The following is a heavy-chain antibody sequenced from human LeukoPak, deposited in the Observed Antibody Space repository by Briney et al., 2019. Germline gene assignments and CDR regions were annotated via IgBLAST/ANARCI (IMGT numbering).Heavy chain of an antibody. CDR1: GFTFSSYG. V-gene: IGHV3-21*01. CDR3: ARVLRYCSGGNCYSGGLGYMDV. CDR2: ISSGSSAI. J-gene: IGHJ6*03. D-gene: IGHD2-15*01. Sequence: GGSLRLSCAASGFTFSSYGMHWVRQAPGKGLEWVSIISSGSSAIFSADALKGRFTISRDDAKNLLYLDMNSLRAEDTAVYYCARVLRYCSGGNCYSGGLGYMDVWGKGTTVTISS.